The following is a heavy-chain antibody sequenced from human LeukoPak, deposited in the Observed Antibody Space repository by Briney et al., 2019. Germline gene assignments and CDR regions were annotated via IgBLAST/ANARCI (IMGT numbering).Heavy chain of an antibody. D-gene: IGHD3-3*01. V-gene: IGHV4-61*01. Sequence: PSETLSLTCTVSGASLTNPTYYQWSWIRQPPGKGLEWIGYIYYGGSTNYNPSLKSRVTISVGTSKNQFSLKLSSVTAADTAVYYCARGSHYDFWSGYYVNYYYYYGMDVWGQGTTVTVSS. J-gene: IGHJ6*02. CDR1: GASLTNPTYY. CDR3: ARGSHYDFWSGYYVNYYYYYGMDV. CDR2: IYYGGST.